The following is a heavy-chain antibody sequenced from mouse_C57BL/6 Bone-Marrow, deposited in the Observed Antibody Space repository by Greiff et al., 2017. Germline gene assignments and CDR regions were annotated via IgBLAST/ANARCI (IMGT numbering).Heavy chain of an antibody. CDR1: GYSFTDYN. Sequence: EVQLQQSGPELVKPGASVKISCKASGYSFTDYNMNWVKQSNGKSLEWIGVINPNYGTTSYNQKFKGKATLTVDQSSSKAYMQLNSLTSEDSAVYYCAKGGNSGLADYFDYWGHGTTLTVSS. J-gene: IGHJ2*01. CDR3: AKGGNSGLADYFDY. V-gene: IGHV1-39*01. CDR2: INPNYGTT. D-gene: IGHD3-1*01.